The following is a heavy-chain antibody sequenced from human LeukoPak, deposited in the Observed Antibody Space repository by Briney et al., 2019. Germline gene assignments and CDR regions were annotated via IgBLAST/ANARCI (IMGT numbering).Heavy chain of an antibody. CDR1: GFTLSSHN. V-gene: IGHV3-48*04. CDR2: ISSSGSIT. J-gene: IGHJ4*02. Sequence: SWGSLRLSCVASGFTLSSHNINWVRQAPGKGLEWVSHISSSGSITYYGDSVKGRITISRDNAKNSLYLQMNSLRAEDTAVFYCAREFTYGIDYWGQGTLVTVSS. D-gene: IGHD3-10*01. CDR3: AREFTYGIDY.